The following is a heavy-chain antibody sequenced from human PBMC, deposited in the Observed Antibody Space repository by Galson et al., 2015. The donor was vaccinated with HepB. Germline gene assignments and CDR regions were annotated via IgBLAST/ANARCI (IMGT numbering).Heavy chain of an antibody. Sequence: ALRLSCAASGFTFGDYAMSWFRKAPGKGLEWVGFIRSKAYGGTTQYAASVKGRFTISRDDSKSIAYLQMNSLKTEDTAVYYCTREDYYYYYMDVWGKGTTVTVSS. CDR1: GFTFGDYA. V-gene: IGHV3-49*03. CDR3: TREDYYYYYMDV. CDR2: IRSKAYGGTT. J-gene: IGHJ6*03.